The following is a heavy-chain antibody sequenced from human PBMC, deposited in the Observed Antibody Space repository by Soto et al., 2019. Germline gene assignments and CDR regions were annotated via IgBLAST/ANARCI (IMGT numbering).Heavy chain of an antibody. V-gene: IGHV4-31*03. CDR1: GGSISSGSNS. J-gene: IGHJ6*02. D-gene: IGHD3-3*01. CDR3: AKGPLLTLAGEVNYYGLDV. CDR2: IYYGGDT. Sequence: QVQLQESGPGLVKPSQTLSLSCTVSGGSISSGSNSWNWIRQHPGKGQEWSGDIYYGGDTHYNPYLNSRIEISVDPYQNQFSLKLTSVTVADTAVYYCAKGPLLTLAGEVNYYGLDVWGQGTTVTVSS.